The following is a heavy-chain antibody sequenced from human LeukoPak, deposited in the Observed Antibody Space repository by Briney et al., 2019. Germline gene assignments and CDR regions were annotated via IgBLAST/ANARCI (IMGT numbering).Heavy chain of an antibody. Sequence: PSETLSLTCTVQGGSLSGAYWTWIRQPPGKGLEWIGEINHTGSTNYNPSFKSRVTMSAVTPKNQFSLNLTSVTAADTALYYCARGPVRLARPYDYWGQGTLVTVSS. D-gene: IGHD3-9*01. CDR2: INHTGST. CDR1: GGSLSGAY. CDR3: ARGPVRLARPYDY. J-gene: IGHJ4*02. V-gene: IGHV4-34*01.